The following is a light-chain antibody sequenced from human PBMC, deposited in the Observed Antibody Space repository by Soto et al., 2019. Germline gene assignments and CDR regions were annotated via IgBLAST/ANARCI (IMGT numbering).Light chain of an antibody. V-gene: IGLV2-14*01. CDR3: VSYTTSASYV. Sequence: QSVLTQPASVSGSPGQSITTSCTGTSSDVGNYIFVSWYRQHPGKAPKLMIYDINNRPSGASNRFSGSKSGNTASLTISGLQAEDEADYYCVSYTTSASYVFGTGTKVTVL. CDR1: SSDVGNYIF. CDR2: DIN. J-gene: IGLJ1*01.